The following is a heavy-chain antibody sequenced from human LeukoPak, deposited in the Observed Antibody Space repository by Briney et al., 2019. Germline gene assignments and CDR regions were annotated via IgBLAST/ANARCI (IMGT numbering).Heavy chain of an antibody. CDR2: ISSSGSTI. Sequence: GGSLRLSCAPSTFTFSDYYMSWIRQAPGKGLEWASYISSSGSTIYYADSVKGRFTISRDNAKNSLYLQMNSLRAEDTAVYYCARAMSAWGVAFDIWGQGTMVTVSS. D-gene: IGHD3-16*01. CDR3: ARAMSAWGVAFDI. J-gene: IGHJ3*02. V-gene: IGHV3-11*04. CDR1: TFTFSDYY.